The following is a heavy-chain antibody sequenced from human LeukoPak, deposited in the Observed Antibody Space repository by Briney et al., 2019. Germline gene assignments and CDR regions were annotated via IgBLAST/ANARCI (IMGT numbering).Heavy chain of an antibody. J-gene: IGHJ4*01. CDR2: TYYRSKWFH. V-gene: IGHV6-1*01. D-gene: IGHD1-7*01. CDR1: GDCVSSNSAA. CDR3: ARDTWNYYYNYDAIDN. Sequence: SQTPSDTCAISGDCVSSNSAAWTWIRQSPSRGLEWLGRTYYRSKWFHDYALSVKSRVTINPDTSKNQFSLRLNSVTPEDTAVYYCARDTWNYYYNYDAIDNWGQGTTVTVSS.